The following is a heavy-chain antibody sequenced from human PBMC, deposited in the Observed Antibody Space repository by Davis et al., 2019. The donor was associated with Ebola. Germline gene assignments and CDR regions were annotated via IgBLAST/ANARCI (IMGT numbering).Heavy chain of an antibody. J-gene: IGHJ4*02. D-gene: IGHD3-10*01. V-gene: IGHV3-9*03. CDR2: ISWNSGSI. CDR1: GFTFDDYA. CDR3: ARGYYGSGSPSDFDH. Sequence: PGGSLRLSCAASGFTFDDYAMHWVRQAPGKGLEWVSGISWNSGSIGYADSVKGRFAISRDNAKNSLYLQMNSLRAEDMALYYCARGYYGSGSPSDFDHWGQGALVTVSS.